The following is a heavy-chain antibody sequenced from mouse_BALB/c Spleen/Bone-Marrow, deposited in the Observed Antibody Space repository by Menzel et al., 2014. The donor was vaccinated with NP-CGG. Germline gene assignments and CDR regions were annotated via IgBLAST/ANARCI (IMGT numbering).Heavy chain of an antibody. CDR1: GYSITSDYA. CDR3: ARSNYYGSSYCYFDY. J-gene: IGHJ2*01. CDR2: IGYSDST. V-gene: IGHV3-2*02. D-gene: IGHD1-1*01. Sequence: EVKLMESGPGLVKPSQSLSLTCTVTGYSITSDYAWNWIRQFPGNKLEWMGYIGYSDSTSYNPSLKSRISITRDTSKNQFFLRLNSVTAEDTATYYCARSNYYGSSYCYFDYWGQGTTLTVSS.